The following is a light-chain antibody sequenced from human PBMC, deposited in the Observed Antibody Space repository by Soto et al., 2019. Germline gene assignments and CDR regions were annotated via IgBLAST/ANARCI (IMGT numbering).Light chain of an antibody. Sequence: DIQMTQSPSTLSASVGDRVTITCRASQSISSWLAWYQQKPGKAPKLLIYDASSLESGVPSRFSGSGSGTEFTLTISSLQPDDFPTYYCQQYNSYSWTFGQGTKVDIK. J-gene: IGKJ1*01. CDR3: QQYNSYSWT. CDR1: QSISSW. V-gene: IGKV1-5*01. CDR2: DAS.